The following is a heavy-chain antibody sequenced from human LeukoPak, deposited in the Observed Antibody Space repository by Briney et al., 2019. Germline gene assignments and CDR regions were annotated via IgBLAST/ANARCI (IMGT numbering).Heavy chain of an antibody. CDR2: ISSNGGST. D-gene: IGHD2/OR15-2a*01. Sequence: GGSLRLSCAASGLTFSSYAMHWVRKAPGRGLDYVSAISSNGGSTYYANSVKGRFTISRDNSKNTLYLQMGSLRAKDMAVYYCARDKSSIILRASLDYWGQGTLVTVSS. CDR1: GLTFSSYA. V-gene: IGHV3-64*01. CDR3: ARDKSSIILRASLDY. J-gene: IGHJ4*02.